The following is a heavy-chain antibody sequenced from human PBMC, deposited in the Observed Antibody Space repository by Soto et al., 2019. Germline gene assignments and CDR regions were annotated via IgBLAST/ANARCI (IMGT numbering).Heavy chain of an antibody. J-gene: IGHJ4*02. V-gene: IGHV1-18*01. CDR3: ARVRTEYAGLDY. CDR1: GYTFTSYG. D-gene: IGHD2-2*01. CDR2: ISAYNGNT. Sequence: ASVKVSCKASGYTFTSYGISWVRHAPGQGLEWMGWISAYNGNTNYAQKLQGRVTMTTDTSTSTAYMELRSLRLTSVTAADTAVYFCARVRTEYAGLDYWGQGTLVTVSS.